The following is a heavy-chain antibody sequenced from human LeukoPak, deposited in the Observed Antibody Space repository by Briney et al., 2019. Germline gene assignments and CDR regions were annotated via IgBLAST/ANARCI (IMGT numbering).Heavy chain of an antibody. CDR2: ISGSGGST. D-gene: IGHD5-12*01. Sequence: GGSLRLSCAASGSTFSSYAMSWVRQAPGKGLEWVSAISGSGGSTYYADSVKGRFTISRDNSKNTLYLQMNSLRAEDTAVYYCAKNSGYDYSDYYGMDVWGQGTTVTVSS. J-gene: IGHJ6*02. CDR1: GSTFSSYA. CDR3: AKNSGYDYSDYYGMDV. V-gene: IGHV3-23*01.